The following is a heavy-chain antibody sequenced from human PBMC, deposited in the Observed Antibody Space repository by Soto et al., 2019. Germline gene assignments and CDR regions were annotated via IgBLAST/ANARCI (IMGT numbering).Heavy chain of an antibody. D-gene: IGHD2-21*01. CDR1: GYTFTSYA. Sequence: QVQLVQSGAEVKKPGASVKVSCKASGYTFTSYAMHWVRQAPGQSLEWMGWINAGNGNTKYSQKFQGRATITTDTSAGTAYMELSSLRAEATAGYYCGRGFRGGEANCFDPWGQGTLVTVSS. CDR2: INAGNGNT. CDR3: GRGFRGGEANCFDP. J-gene: IGHJ5*02. V-gene: IGHV1-3*01.